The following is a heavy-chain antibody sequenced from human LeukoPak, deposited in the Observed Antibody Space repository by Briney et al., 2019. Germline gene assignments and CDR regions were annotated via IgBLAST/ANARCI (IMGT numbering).Heavy chain of an antibody. D-gene: IGHD3-3*01. J-gene: IGHJ4*02. CDR2: ISGSGGST. Sequence: GGSLRLSCAASGFTFSSYAMSWVRQAPGKGLEWVSAISGSGGSTYYADSVKGRFTISRDNSKNTLYLQMNSLRAEDTAVYYCAKSGHDFWSGYYFDYWGQGTLVTVSS. V-gene: IGHV3-23*01. CDR1: GFTFSSYA. CDR3: AKSGHDFWSGYYFDY.